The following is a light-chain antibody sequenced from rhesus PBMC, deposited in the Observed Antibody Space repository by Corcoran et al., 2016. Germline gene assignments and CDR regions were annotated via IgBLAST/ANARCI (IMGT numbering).Light chain of an antibody. CDR2: AAS. Sequence: DIQMTQSPSPLSAPVGDRVTITCRASENVNKYLNWYQQKPRKALKLLIYAASTVQSGVPSRFSGSGSGTDYTFTLSRLQPEDVAPYYCQHSYGTPYSFGQGTKVEIK. CDR3: QHSYGTPYS. J-gene: IGKJ2*01. V-gene: IGKV1-74*01. CDR1: ENVNKY.